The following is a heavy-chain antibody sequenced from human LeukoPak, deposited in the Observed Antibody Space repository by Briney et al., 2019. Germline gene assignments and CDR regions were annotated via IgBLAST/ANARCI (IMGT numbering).Heavy chain of an antibody. V-gene: IGHV1-18*01. J-gene: IGHJ4*02. CDR2: ISPYNDNT. Sequence: ASVKVSCKASGYSFPSYGISWVRQAPGQWPEWMGWISPYNDNTNYAQKLQGRATLTTDTSTSTAYMELRSLRSDDTAVYYCARHFYGSGTYYHFDYWGQGTLVTVSS. CDR3: ARHFYGSGTYYHFDY. D-gene: IGHD3-10*01. CDR1: GYSFPSYG.